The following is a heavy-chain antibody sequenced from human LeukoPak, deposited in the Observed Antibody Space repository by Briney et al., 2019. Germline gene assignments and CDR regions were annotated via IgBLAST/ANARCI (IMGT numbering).Heavy chain of an antibody. D-gene: IGHD4-17*01. V-gene: IGHV4-59*01. CDR2: IYYSGST. Sequence: SETLSLTCTVSGDSISSYYWSWIRQPPGKGLEWVGYIYYSGSTNYNTSLKSRVTISADTSRTQFSLKLTSVTAADTAVYYCARTRRATVTSYYYYYMDVWGKGTTGTVSS. CDR1: GDSISSYY. CDR3: ARTRRATVTSYYYYYMDV. J-gene: IGHJ6*03.